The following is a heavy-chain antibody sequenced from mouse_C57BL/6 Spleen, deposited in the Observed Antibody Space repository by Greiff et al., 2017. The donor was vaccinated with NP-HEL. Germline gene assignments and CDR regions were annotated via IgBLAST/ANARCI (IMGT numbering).Heavy chain of an antibody. Sequence: QVQLQQSGAELVRPGASVKLSCKASGYTFTDYYINWVKQRPGQGLEWIARIYPGSGNTYYNEKFKGKATLTAEKSSSTAYMQLSSLTSEDSAVYFCAREGFYYDYDYYFDYWGQGTTLTVSS. V-gene: IGHV1-76*01. D-gene: IGHD2-4*01. CDR3: AREGFYYDYDYYFDY. J-gene: IGHJ2*01. CDR2: IYPGSGNT. CDR1: GYTFTDYY.